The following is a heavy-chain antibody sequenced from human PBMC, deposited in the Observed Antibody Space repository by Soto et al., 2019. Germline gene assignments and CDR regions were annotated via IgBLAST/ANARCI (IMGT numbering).Heavy chain of an antibody. CDR1: GYTFTCYY. V-gene: IGHV1-2*04. CDR2: INPNSGGT. D-gene: IGHD1-26*01. J-gene: IGHJ3*02. Sequence: ASVKVSCTASGYTFTCYYMPWVRQAPGRGMGWRGWINPNSGGTNYAQTFQGWVTMTSDPSISTASRELSKLRSDDTAVYYCARRSGSYNHNDAFDIWGQGTMVTASS. CDR3: ARRSGSYNHNDAFDI.